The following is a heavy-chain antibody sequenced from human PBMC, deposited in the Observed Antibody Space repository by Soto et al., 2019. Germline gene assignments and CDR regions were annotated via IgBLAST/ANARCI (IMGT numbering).Heavy chain of an antibody. CDR1: GFRFSDYS. J-gene: IGHJ4*02. V-gene: IGHV3-21*02. Sequence: EVQLVESGGGLVKPGESLRLSCAASGFRFSDYSMNWVRQVPGKGLEWVSSISSNSGYTLYTDSVKGRFTISRDNAKSSLYLQMSSLRDEDTAAYYCTRGSYGAYDYWGQGTLVTVSS. CDR3: TRGSYGAYDY. CDR2: ISSNSGYT. D-gene: IGHD4-17*01.